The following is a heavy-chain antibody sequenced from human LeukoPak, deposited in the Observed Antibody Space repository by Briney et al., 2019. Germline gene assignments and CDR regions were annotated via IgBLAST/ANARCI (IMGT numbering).Heavy chain of an antibody. Sequence: SETLSLTCTVSGGSISSYYWSWIRQPPGKGLEWIGYIYYSGSTNYNPSLKSRVTISVDTSKNQFSLKLSSVTAADTAVYYCARNKGSDDFWSGYRYNWFDPWGQGTLVTVSS. CDR1: GGSISSYY. J-gene: IGHJ5*02. CDR3: ARNKGSDDFWSGYRYNWFDP. CDR2: IYYSGST. D-gene: IGHD3-3*01. V-gene: IGHV4-59*08.